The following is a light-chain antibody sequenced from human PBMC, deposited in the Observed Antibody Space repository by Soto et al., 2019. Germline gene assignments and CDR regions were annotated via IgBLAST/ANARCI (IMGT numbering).Light chain of an antibody. CDR3: SSYTNSNTXV. Sequence: VGCYNYVSWYQQYPGKAPKLMIYDVDTRPSGVSNRFSGSKSGNTASLTISWLQADDEADYYCSSYTNSNTXVFG. CDR2: DVD. J-gene: IGLJ1*01. CDR1: VGCYNY. V-gene: IGLV2-14*04.